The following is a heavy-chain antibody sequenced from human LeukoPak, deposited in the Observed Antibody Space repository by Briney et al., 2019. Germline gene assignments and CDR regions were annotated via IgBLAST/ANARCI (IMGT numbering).Heavy chain of an antibody. CDR2: IYSGGST. J-gene: IGHJ4*02. D-gene: IGHD5-12*01. CDR1: GFTVSSNY. V-gene: IGHV3-66*04. CDR3: ARHHSSGYDFLSPGGSYFDY. Sequence: GGSLRLSCAASGFTVSSNYMSWVRQAPGKGLEWVSVIYSGGSTYYADSVKGGFTISRDNSKNTLYLQMNSLRAEDTAVYYCARHHSSGYDFLSPGGSYFDYWGQGTLVTVSS.